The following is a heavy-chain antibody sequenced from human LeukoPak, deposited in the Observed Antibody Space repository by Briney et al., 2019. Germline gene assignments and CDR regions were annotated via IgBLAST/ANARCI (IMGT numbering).Heavy chain of an antibody. D-gene: IGHD3-9*01. CDR2: IYSSGNI. CDR1: GASISSYY. Sequence: SETLSLTCSVSGASISSYYWSWLRQSAGKGLEWIGRIYSSGNINYTPSLKSRVTMSVDTSRNQLSLKLSSVTAADTAMYYCARDYDKSFDSWGQGTLVTAS. J-gene: IGHJ4*02. CDR3: ARDYDKSFDS. V-gene: IGHV4-4*07.